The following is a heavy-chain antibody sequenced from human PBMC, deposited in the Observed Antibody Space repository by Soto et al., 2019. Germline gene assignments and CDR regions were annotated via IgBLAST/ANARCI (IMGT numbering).Heavy chain of an antibody. V-gene: IGHV1-18*01. CDR2: ISAYNGNT. D-gene: IGHD6-19*01. CDR3: ARSPDHSSGWLFDY. Sequence: ASVKVSCKASGYTFTSYGISWVRPAHGQGLEWMGWISAYNGNTNYAQKLQGRVTMTTDTSTSTAYMELRSLRSDDTAVYYCARSPDHSSGWLFDYWGQGTLVTVSS. CDR1: GYTFTSYG. J-gene: IGHJ4*02.